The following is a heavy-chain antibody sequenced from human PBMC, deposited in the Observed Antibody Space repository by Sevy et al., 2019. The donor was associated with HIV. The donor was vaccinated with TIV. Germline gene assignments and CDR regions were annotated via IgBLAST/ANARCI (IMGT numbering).Heavy chain of an antibody. V-gene: IGHV3-15*07. CDR1: GFTFSNAW. CDR2: IKSKTDGGTS. J-gene: IGHJ4*02. Sequence: GGSLRLSCAVSGFTFSNAWMNWVRQAPGKGLEWVGRIKSKTDGGTSDFAAPVKGRFIISRDDSKNTVYLQMNSLKTEDTAVYYCTSEKLPGYRGQGTLVTVSS. D-gene: IGHD1-7*01. CDR3: TSEKLPGY.